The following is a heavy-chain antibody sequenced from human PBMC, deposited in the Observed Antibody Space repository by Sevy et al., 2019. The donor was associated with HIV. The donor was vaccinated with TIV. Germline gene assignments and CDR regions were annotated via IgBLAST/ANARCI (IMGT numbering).Heavy chain of an antibody. J-gene: IGHJ4*01. CDR1: GFTFSSYW. CDR2: IKQDGSEK. D-gene: IGHD2-2*01. Sequence: GGSLRLSCAASGFTFSSYWMSWVRQAPGKGLEWVANIKQDGSEKYYVDSVKGRFTISRDNAKNSLYLQMNSLRAEDTAVYYCARELVVVPAADTFDYWGHGTLVTVSS. CDR3: ARELVVVPAADTFDY. V-gene: IGHV3-7*01.